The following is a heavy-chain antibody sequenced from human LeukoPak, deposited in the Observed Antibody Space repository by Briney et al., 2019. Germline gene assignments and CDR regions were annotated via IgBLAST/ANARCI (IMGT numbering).Heavy chain of an antibody. J-gene: IGHJ3*02. Sequence: ISSSGSTIYYADSVKGRFTISRDNAKNSLYLQMNSLRAEDTAVYYCARGGVLLSSQDAFDIWGQGTMVTVSS. V-gene: IGHV3-11*04. CDR3: ARGGVLLSSQDAFDI. D-gene: IGHD6-13*01. CDR2: ISSSGSTI.